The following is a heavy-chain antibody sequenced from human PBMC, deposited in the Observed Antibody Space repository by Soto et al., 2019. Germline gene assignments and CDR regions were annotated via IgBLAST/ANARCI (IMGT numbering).Heavy chain of an antibody. J-gene: IGHJ3*02. CDR1: GYSFISYW. D-gene: IGHD2-15*01. Sequence: GESLKISCKTSGYSFISYWVAWVRQLPGKGLGWMGTFYPGDSTSTYSPSFQGQVTISVDKSISTAYLQLSSLKASDTAMYYCARIIGYCRNNDCSWTFDIWGQGTMVTVSS. CDR2: FYPGDSTS. CDR3: ARIIGYCRNNDCSWTFDI. V-gene: IGHV5-51*01.